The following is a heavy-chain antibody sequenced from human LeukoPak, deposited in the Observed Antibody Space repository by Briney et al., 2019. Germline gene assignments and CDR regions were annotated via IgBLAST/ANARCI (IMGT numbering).Heavy chain of an antibody. D-gene: IGHD1-26*01. CDR2: ISWNSGSI. CDR3: AKEHSGSYKSGDLDY. Sequence: PGGSLRLSCAASGFTFDDYAMHWVRQAPGKGLEWVSGISWNSGSIGYADSVKGRFTISRDNAKNSLYLQMNSLRAEDTALYYCAKEHSGSYKSGDLDYWGQGNLVTVSS. CDR1: GFTFDDYA. J-gene: IGHJ4*02. V-gene: IGHV3-9*01.